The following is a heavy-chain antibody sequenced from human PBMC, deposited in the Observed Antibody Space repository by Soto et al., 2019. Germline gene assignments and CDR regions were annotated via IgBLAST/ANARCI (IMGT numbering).Heavy chain of an antibody. CDR2: IYTSGGT. V-gene: IGHV4-4*07. CDR3: AKGTQFFYYYAMDV. Sequence: SETLSLTCTVSGGSMSSYYWSWIRQPAGKGLEWIGRIYTSGGTNYNPSLKTRVTMSVDTSKNQFSLKLNSVTAADTAVYYCAKGTQFFYYYAMDVWGQGTTVTVSS. CDR1: GGSMSSYY. J-gene: IGHJ6*02.